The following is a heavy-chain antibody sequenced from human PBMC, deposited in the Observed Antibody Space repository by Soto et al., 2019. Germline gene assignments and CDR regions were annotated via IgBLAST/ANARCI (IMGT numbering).Heavy chain of an antibody. J-gene: IGHJ4*02. Sequence: GGSLRLSCAASGFTFSNAWMNWVRQAPGKGLEWVGRIKSKTDGGTTDYAAPVKGRFTISRDDSKNTLYLQMNSLKTEDTAVYYCTTDLEVTMIVVGRDYWGQGTLVTVSS. CDR3: TTDLEVTMIVVGRDY. CDR2: IKSKTDGGTT. V-gene: IGHV3-15*07. D-gene: IGHD3-22*01. CDR1: GFTFSNAW.